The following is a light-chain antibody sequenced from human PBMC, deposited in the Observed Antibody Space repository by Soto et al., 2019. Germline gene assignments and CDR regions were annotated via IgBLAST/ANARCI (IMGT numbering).Light chain of an antibody. Sequence: DVQMTQSPSTLSASVGDTVTITCRASQNIDYYLAWYQQKPGKAPKLLIYKASSLETGVPSRFSGSGFGTEFTPTISSLQPDDFATYFCQHHNDYLYTFGQGTQLEIK. CDR1: QNIDYY. V-gene: IGKV1-5*03. CDR3: QHHNDYLYT. J-gene: IGKJ2*01. CDR2: KAS.